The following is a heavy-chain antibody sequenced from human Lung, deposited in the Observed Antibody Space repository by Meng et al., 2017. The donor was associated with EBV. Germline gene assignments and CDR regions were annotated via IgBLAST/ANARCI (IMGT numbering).Heavy chain of an antibody. Sequence: QVQLQQWGAGLLKPSETLSLTCAVYGGSFSGYYWSWIRQPPGKGLEWIGQINYSGITNYNPSLKSRVTISVDTSKNQFSLKLSSVTAADTAVYYCARGFVKYTVTRVGNWFDPWGQGTLVTVSS. CDR2: INYSGIT. V-gene: IGHV4-34*01. CDR3: ARGFVKYTVTRVGNWFDP. D-gene: IGHD4-17*01. J-gene: IGHJ5*02. CDR1: GGSFSGYY.